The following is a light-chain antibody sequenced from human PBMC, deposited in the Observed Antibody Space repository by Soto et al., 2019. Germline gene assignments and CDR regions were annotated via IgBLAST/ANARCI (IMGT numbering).Light chain of an antibody. CDR2: VNNDGSH. J-gene: IGLJ2*01. CDR1: SGYTSYT. Sequence: QAVVTQSPSASASLGASVKLTCTLSSGYTSYTVAWHQQQPEKGPRFLMKVNNDGSHTKGGGIPDRFSGSSSGAERSLTISSLQSEDEADYYCQTWGTDSHVAFGGGTKLTVL. CDR3: QTWGTDSHVA. V-gene: IGLV4-69*01.